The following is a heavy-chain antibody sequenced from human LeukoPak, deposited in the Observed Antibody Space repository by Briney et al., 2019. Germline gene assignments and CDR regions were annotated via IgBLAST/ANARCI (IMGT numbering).Heavy chain of an antibody. CDR3: AKQVDYGSGSRLTN. CDR1: GFTFRSYA. CDR2: VSGSGGST. D-gene: IGHD3-10*01. Sequence: PGGSLRLSCAASGFTFRSYAMSWVGQAPGKGLEWVSAVSGSGGSTYYADSVKGRFTISRDNSKNPLYLQMNSLSAEDTPVYYCAKQVDYGSGSRLTNWGQGTLVTDSS. V-gene: IGHV3-23*01. J-gene: IGHJ4*02.